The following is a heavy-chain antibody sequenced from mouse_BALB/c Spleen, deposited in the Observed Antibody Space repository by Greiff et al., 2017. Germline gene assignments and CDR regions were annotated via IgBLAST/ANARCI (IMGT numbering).Heavy chain of an antibody. CDR2: IDPANGNT. J-gene: IGHJ2*01. CDR1: GFNIKDTY. V-gene: IGHV14-3*02. CDR3: ARYGYYYGSSGFDY. Sequence: EVQLQESGAELVKPGASVKLSCTASGFNIKDTYMHWVKQRPEQGLEWIGRIDPANGNTKYDPKFQGKATITADTSSNTAYLQLSSLTSEDTAVYYCARYGYYYGSSGFDYWGQGTTLTVSS. D-gene: IGHD1-1*01.